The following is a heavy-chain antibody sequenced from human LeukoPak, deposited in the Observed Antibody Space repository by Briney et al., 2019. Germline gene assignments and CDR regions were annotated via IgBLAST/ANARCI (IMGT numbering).Heavy chain of an antibody. Sequence: GESLRLSCVASGLSISGQWMNWVRQAPGQGLEWVANIKHDGSEEYYVDSVKGRFTISRDDGRNSVSLQMNSVRAEDTAVYYCGYTNNFYHWGQGTLVVVSS. V-gene: IGHV3-7*01. CDR2: IKHDGSEE. D-gene: IGHD3-16*02. J-gene: IGHJ4*02. CDR3: GYTNNFYH. CDR1: GLSISGQW.